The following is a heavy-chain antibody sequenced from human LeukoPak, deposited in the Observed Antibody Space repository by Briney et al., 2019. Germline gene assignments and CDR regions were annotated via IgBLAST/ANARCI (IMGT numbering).Heavy chain of an antibody. J-gene: IGHJ4*02. CDR2: INTDGTKK. CDR1: GFTFRRSA. CDR3: ARDGGYWNNFDY. V-gene: IGHV3-30*04. D-gene: IGHD1/OR15-1a*01. Sequence: GGSLRLSCAASGFTFRRSAIHWVRQAPGKGLEWVAVINTDGTKKYYADSVKGRFTVSRDNSKNTVALEMTSLRPEDVGVYYCARDGGYWNNFDYWGQGTLVTVSS.